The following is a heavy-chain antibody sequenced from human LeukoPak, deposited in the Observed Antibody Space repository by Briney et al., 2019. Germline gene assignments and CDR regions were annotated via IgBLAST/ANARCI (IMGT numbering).Heavy chain of an antibody. Sequence: SETLSLTCAVYGGSFSGYYWSWIRQPPGKGLGWIGEINHSGSTNYNPSLKSRVTISVDTSKNQFSLKLSFVTAADTAVYYCARKNYDSSGYYYEMSFDIWGQGTVVTVSS. D-gene: IGHD3-22*01. V-gene: IGHV4-34*01. J-gene: IGHJ3*02. CDR3: ARKNYDSSGYYYEMSFDI. CDR2: INHSGST. CDR1: GGSFSGYY.